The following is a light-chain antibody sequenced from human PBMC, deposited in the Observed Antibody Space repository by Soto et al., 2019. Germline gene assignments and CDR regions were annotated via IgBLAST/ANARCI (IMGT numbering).Light chain of an antibody. Sequence: QSALTQPASGSGSAGQSITISCTGTSSDVGNYNLVSWYLHHPGKAPKLLIYEDTKRPSGVSNRFSGSRSGNTASLTVSGLQAEDETDYYCCSYAGSSTYVFGTGTKVTVL. CDR1: SSDVGNYNL. CDR2: EDT. V-gene: IGLV2-23*01. J-gene: IGLJ1*01. CDR3: CSYAGSSTYV.